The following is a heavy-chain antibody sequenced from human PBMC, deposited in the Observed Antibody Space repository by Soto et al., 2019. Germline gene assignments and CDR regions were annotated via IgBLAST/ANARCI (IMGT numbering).Heavy chain of an antibody. CDR2: ISGSGGST. CDR3: AKDLRTVATFTYYFDY. D-gene: IGHD5-12*01. CDR1: GFTFSNNA. J-gene: IGHJ4*02. V-gene: IGHV3-23*01. Sequence: EVQLLASGGGLVQPGGSLRLSCAASGFTFSNNAMSWVRQAPGKGLEWVSAISGSGGSTYYADSVKGRFTISRDNSKNTLYLQMNSLSAEDTAVYYCAKDLRTVATFTYYFDYWGQGTLVTVSS.